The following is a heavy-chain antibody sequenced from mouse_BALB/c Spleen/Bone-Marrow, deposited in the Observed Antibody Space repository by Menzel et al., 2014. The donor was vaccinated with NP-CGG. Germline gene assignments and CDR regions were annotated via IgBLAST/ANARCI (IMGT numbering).Heavy chain of an antibody. V-gene: IGHV1S81*02. J-gene: IGHJ4*01. Sequence: QVQLQQPGTELVKPGASVKLSCRASGYTFTSYWIHWVKQRPGQGLEWIGEIHPSNGRTNYSEKFKTKATLTVDKSSTTAHMQRRSLTSEDSAVYYCARGKARAMMDYWGQGTSVTVSS. CDR3: ARGKARAMMDY. D-gene: IGHD3-1*01. CDR1: GYTFTSYW. CDR2: IHPSNGRT.